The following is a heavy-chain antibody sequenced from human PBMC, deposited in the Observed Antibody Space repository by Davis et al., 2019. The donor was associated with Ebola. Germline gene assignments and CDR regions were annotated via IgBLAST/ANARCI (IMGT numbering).Heavy chain of an antibody. CDR1: SYTFTSYG. CDR2: ISAYNGNT. CDR3: ARGGTYYYDSSGYYIINYFDY. J-gene: IGHJ4*02. D-gene: IGHD3-22*01. Sequence: ASALVSSYASSYTFTSYGIIWLRQPPGQGLEWMGGISAYNGNTNYAQKPQGRVTMTTGTSTNTAYMELRNLRSDDTAVYYCARGGTYYYDSSGYYIINYFDYWVQGTLVTVSS. V-gene: IGHV1-18*01.